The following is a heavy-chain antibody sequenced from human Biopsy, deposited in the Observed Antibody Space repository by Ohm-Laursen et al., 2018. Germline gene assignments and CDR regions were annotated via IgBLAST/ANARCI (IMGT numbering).Heavy chain of an antibody. CDR3: AADINVWNVNY. CDR1: GYTLNELS. J-gene: IGHJ4*02. CDR2: FAPENGRI. Sequence: SVKVSCKVSGYTLNELSMHWVRQVPGKGLEWMGGFAPENGRIVYSQKFQGRVTMTEDTSTSTAYMEVWRLRSDDTAVYYCAADINVWNVNYWGQGTQVIVSS. D-gene: IGHD1-1*01. V-gene: IGHV1-24*01.